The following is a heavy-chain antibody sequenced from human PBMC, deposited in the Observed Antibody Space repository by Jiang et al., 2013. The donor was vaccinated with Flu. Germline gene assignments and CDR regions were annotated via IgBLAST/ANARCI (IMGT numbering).Heavy chain of an antibody. CDR2: IYHSGST. V-gene: IGHV4-4*02. CDR3: ARDFSSGWYFFDY. D-gene: IGHD6-19*01. CDR1: GGSISSSNW. J-gene: IGHJ4*02. Sequence: SGGSISSSNWWSWVRQPPGKGLEWIGEIYHSGSTNYNPSLKSRVTISVDKSKNQFSLKLSSVTAADTAVYYCARDFSSGWYFFDYWGQGTLVTVSS.